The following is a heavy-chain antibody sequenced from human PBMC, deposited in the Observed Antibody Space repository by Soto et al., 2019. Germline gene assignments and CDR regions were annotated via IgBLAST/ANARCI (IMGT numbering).Heavy chain of an antibody. V-gene: IGHV4-30-4*08. CDR2: IYYSGST. J-gene: IGHJ6*02. CDR1: GGSLSSGGYY. CDR3: ARGPSDQLVPAAIGRIRGHYYYYGMDV. D-gene: IGHD2-2*01. Sequence: TLSLTCTVSGGSLSSGGYYWSWIRQRPGKGLEWIGYIYYSGSTYYNSSLKSRVTISLDTSKNQFSLKLSSVTAADTAVYYCARGPSDQLVPAAIGRIRGHYYYYGMDVWGQGTTVTVSS.